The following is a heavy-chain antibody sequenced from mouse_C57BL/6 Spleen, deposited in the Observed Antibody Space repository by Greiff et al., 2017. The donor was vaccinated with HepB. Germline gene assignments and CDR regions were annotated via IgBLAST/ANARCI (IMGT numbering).Heavy chain of an antibody. Sequence: QVQLQQPGAELVKPGASVKLSCKASGYTFTSYWMPWVKQRPGQGLEWIGMIHPNSGSTNYNEKFKSKATLTVDKSSSTAYMQLSSLTSEDSAVYYCARARYYGSLAYWGQGTLVTVSA. J-gene: IGHJ3*01. D-gene: IGHD2-1*01. CDR2: IHPNSGST. CDR3: ARARYYGSLAY. CDR1: GYTFTSYW. V-gene: IGHV1-64*01.